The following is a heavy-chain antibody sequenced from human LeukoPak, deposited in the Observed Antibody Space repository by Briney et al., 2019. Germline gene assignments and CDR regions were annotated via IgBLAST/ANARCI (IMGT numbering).Heavy chain of an antibody. CDR1: GFTFSTYW. V-gene: IGHV3-74*01. CDR3: TAIRPDY. CDR2: IKSDGST. J-gene: IGHJ4*02. Sequence: GGSLRLSCAASGFTFSTYWMHWVRQAPGKGLVWVSRIKSDGSTNYADSVKGRFTISRDDANNILYLQMNSLRAEDTAMYYCTAIRPDYWGQGTVVTVSS. D-gene: IGHD2-21*02.